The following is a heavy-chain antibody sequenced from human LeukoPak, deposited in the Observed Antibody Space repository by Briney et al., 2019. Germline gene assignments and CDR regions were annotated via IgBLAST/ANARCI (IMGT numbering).Heavy chain of an antibody. V-gene: IGHV3-21*01. Sequence: PGGSLRLSCAASGFNFSSYSMNWVRQAPGKGLEWVSSICSSSISTQYADSVKGRFTISRDNAKNSLYLQMNSLRAEVTAVYYCARGGNRQWLVRWPAAFDIWGQGAMVTVSS. CDR2: ICSSSIST. CDR3: ARGGNRQWLVRWPAAFDI. J-gene: IGHJ3*02. CDR1: GFNFSSYS. D-gene: IGHD6-19*01.